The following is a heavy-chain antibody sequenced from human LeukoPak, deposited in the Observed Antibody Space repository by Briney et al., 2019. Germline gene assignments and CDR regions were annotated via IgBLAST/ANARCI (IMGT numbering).Heavy chain of an antibody. V-gene: IGHV4-59*02. D-gene: IGHD4-11*01. CDR2: MFYSGTT. Sequence: SETLSLTCSVSGASVTSYYWTWIRQPPGKGLESIGYMFYSGTTNYNPSLKSRVTISMDTSKSQFSLKLTSVTAADTAVYYCAGIMPSDYSTTPWGQGTLVTVSS. CDR1: GASVTSYY. J-gene: IGHJ5*02. CDR3: AGIMPSDYSTTP.